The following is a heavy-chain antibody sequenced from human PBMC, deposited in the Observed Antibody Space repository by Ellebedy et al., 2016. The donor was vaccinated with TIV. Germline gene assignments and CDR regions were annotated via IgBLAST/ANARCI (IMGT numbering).Heavy chain of an antibody. CDR1: GFTFSSYA. Sequence: PGGSLRLSCAASGFTFSSYAMHWVRQAPGKGLEWVAVISYDGSNKYYADSVKGRFTISRDNSKNTLYLQMNSLRAEDTAVYYCAKEAAVAAKVGSDAFDIWGQGTMVTVSS. D-gene: IGHD6-19*01. CDR3: AKEAAVAAKVGSDAFDI. J-gene: IGHJ3*02. V-gene: IGHV3-30-3*01. CDR2: ISYDGSNK.